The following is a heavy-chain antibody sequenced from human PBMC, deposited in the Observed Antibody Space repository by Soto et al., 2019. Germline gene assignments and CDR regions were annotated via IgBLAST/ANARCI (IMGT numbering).Heavy chain of an antibody. CDR3: ARTNYDILTGYPPIYFDY. Sequence: ASVKVSCKASGYTFTSYGISWVRQAPGQGLEWMGWISAYNGNTNYAQKLQGRVTMTTDTSTSTAYIELRSLRSDDTAVYYCARTNYDILTGYPPIYFDYWGQGTLVTVSS. V-gene: IGHV1-18*01. CDR2: ISAYNGNT. D-gene: IGHD3-9*01. CDR1: GYTFTSYG. J-gene: IGHJ4*02.